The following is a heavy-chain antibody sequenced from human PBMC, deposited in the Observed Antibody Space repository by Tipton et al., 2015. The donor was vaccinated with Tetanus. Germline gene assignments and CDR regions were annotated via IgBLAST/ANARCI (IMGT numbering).Heavy chain of an antibody. Sequence: TLSLTCTVSGGSISSYYWSWIRQPPGEGLEWIGYISHRGSTNYNPSLKSRVTMSVDTSKNQFSLRLSSVTAADTAVYYCARVRRGCSGGGCYSSFDPWGQGSLAIVSS. V-gene: IGHV4-59*01. J-gene: IGHJ5*02. CDR1: GGSISSYY. CDR3: ARVRRGCSGGGCYSSFDP. D-gene: IGHD2-15*01. CDR2: ISHRGST.